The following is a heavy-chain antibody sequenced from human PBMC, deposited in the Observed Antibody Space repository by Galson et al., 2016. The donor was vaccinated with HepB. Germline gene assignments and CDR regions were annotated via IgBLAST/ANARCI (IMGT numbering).Heavy chain of an antibody. CDR1: GFSVSTSGEG. D-gene: IGHD3-22*01. V-gene: IGHV2-5*02. CDR3: AHRPDPPDYYDFIFDY. J-gene: IGHJ4*02. CDR2: IYREDDK. Sequence: PALVKPTQTLTLTCTFSGFSVSTSGEGVGWVRQPPGKALEWLAFIYREDDKLYSPSLRSRLTITKDNSRNQVVLTMTNMDPVDTATYYCAHRPDPPDYYDFIFDYWGQGILVTVSS.